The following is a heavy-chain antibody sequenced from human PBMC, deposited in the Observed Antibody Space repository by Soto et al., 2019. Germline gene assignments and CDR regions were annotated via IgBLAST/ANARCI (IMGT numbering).Heavy chain of an antibody. J-gene: IGHJ6*04. Sequence: PSETLSLTCAVYGGSFSGYYWSWIRQPPGKGLEGIGEINHSGSTNYNPSLKSRVTISVDTSKNQFSLKLSSVTAADTAVYYCARYIWGSYRPRAVDVWGKGTTVTVSS. V-gene: IGHV4-34*01. D-gene: IGHD3-16*02. CDR3: ARYIWGSYRPRAVDV. CDR2: INHSGST. CDR1: GGSFSGYY.